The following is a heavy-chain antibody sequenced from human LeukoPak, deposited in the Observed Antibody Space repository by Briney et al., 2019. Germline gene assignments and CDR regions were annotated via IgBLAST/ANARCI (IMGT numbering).Heavy chain of an antibody. CDR3: AREVVTATQSGVEYYGMDV. V-gene: IGHV3-11*01. Sequence: MSGGSLRLSCAASGFTFTDHYMSWIRLAPGKGLEWVSSISTSGTTMYYADSVKGRFTISRDNAKNSLYLQMNSLRAEDTAVYYCAREVVTATQSGVEYYGMDVWGQGTTVTVSS. J-gene: IGHJ6*02. CDR2: ISTSGTTM. D-gene: IGHD2-21*02. CDR1: GFTFTDHY.